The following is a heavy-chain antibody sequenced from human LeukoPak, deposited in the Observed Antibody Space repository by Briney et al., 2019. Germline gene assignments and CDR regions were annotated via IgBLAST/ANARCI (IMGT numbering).Heavy chain of an antibody. D-gene: IGHD6-13*01. CDR1: GFTFSTYS. CDR2: ISSTSSYI. CDR3: SRTAGSSDY. V-gene: IGHV3-21*01. J-gene: IGHJ4*02. Sequence: GGSLRLSCAASGFTFSTYSMNWVRQAPGKGLEGVSTISSTSSYIYYADSLKGRFTISRDKAKNSLYLQMDSLREEDTSVYYLSRTAGSSDYWGQGTLVTVSS.